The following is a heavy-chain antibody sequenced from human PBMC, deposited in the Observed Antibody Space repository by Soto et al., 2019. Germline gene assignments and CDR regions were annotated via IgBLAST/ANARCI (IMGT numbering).Heavy chain of an antibody. CDR3: ARDWKGAEEFDP. Sequence: QVQLVQSGAEVKKPGASVKVSCKASGYTFSTYGFSWVRQAPGQGLEWMGWIGADNGDTNYAQNFQGRVTMTTDTSTTTSYMELRSLTSDDTAVYFCARDWKGAEEFDPWGQGTLVSVSS. J-gene: IGHJ5*02. D-gene: IGHD1-1*01. CDR1: GYTFSTYG. CDR2: IGADNGDT. V-gene: IGHV1-18*01.